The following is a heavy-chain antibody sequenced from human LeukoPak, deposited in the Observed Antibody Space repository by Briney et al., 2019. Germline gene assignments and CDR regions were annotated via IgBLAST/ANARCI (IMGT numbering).Heavy chain of an antibody. Sequence: QPGGSLRLSCAASGFAFSSYAMSWVCQAPGKGLEWVSDISGSGGSTHYADSVEGRFTISRDNSKNTLSLQMNSLRAEDTAVYYCAKESDISGWYGVDYWGQGTLVTVSS. CDR1: GFAFSSYA. V-gene: IGHV3-23*01. J-gene: IGHJ4*02. D-gene: IGHD6-19*01. CDR2: ISGSGGST. CDR3: AKESDISGWYGVDY.